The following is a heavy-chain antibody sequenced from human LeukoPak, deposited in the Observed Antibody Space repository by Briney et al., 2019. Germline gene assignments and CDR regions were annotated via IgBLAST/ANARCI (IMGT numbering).Heavy chain of an antibody. CDR2: MKPDGGEI. D-gene: IGHD2-2*01. CDR1: GSTFSTYW. V-gene: IGHV3-7*03. CDR3: ARDLVVPAAMGYFDY. J-gene: IGHJ4*02. Sequence: GGPLRLSCAASGSTFSTYWMSWLRQAPGKGLEWVADMKPDGGEIYYVDSVKGRFTISRDNSKNSLYLQMNSLRAEDTAVYYCARDLVVPAAMGYFDYWGRGTLVTVSS.